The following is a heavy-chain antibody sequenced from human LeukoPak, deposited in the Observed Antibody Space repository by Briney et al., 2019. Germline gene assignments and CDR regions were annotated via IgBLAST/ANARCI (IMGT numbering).Heavy chain of an antibody. J-gene: IGHJ4*02. CDR2: IWYDGSNK. D-gene: IGHD2-2*01. CDR1: GFTFSSSG. Sequence: PGGSLRLSCAASGFTFSSSGMHWVRQAPGKGLEWVAFIWYDGSNKYYADSVKGRFTIFRDNSKNTLYLQMNSLRAEDTAVYYCAKETRRMVPAASHYWGQGTLVTVSS. CDR3: AKETRRMVPAASHY. V-gene: IGHV3-30*02.